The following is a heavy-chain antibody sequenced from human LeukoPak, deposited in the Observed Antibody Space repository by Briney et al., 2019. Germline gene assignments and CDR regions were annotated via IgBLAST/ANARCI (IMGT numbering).Heavy chain of an antibody. V-gene: IGHV1-69*06. J-gene: IGHJ4*02. CDR1: GGTFSSYA. Sequence: GASVKVSCKASGGTFSSYAISWVRQAPGQGLEWMGGIIPIFGTANYAQKFQGRVTITADKSTSTAYMELSSLRSEDTAVYYCARDSSIAVAGTGFDYWGQGTLVTVSS. CDR2: IIPIFGTA. CDR3: ARDSSIAVAGTGFDY. D-gene: IGHD6-19*01.